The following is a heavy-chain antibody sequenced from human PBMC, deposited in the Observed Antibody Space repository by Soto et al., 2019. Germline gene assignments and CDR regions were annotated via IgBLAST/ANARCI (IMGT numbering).Heavy chain of an antibody. V-gene: IGHV4-59*01. CDR1: GASITDYY. D-gene: IGHD2-15*01. Sequence: QMQMQESGPRLVKPSETLSLTCPVSGASITDYYWSWIRQPPEKGLEWIGYIYFSGVATYNPSLNSRATMSRDTSKNEFSMKLTSVTAADTAIYYCARGDSDLAVSEAAYWGQGPVFTVCS. CDR3: ARGDSDLAVSEAAY. J-gene: IGHJ1*01. CDR2: IYFSGVA.